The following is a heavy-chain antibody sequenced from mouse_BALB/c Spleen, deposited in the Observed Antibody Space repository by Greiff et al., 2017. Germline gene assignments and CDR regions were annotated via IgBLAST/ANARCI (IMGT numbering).Heavy chain of an antibody. CDR3: ASDYGGAY. V-gene: IGHV2-2*02. CDR1: GFSLTSYG. D-gene: IGHD1-1*02. J-gene: IGHJ3*01. Sequence: QVQLQQSGPGLVQPSQSLSITCTVSGFSLTSYGVHWVRQSPGKGLEWLGVIWSGGSTDYNAAFISRLSISKDNSKSQVFFKMNSLQANDTAIYYCASDYGGAYWGQGTLVTVSA. CDR2: IWSGGST.